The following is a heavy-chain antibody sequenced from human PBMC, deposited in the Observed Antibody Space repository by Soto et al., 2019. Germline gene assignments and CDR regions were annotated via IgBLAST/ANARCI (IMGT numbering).Heavy chain of an antibody. J-gene: IGHJ4*02. CDR3: AKEEPRHIVVASYYFDY. Sequence: QVQLVESGGGVVQPGRSLRLSCAASGFTFSSYGMHWVRQAPGKGLEWVAVISYDGSNKYYADSVKGRFTISRDNSKNTLYLQMNSLRAEATAVYYCAKEEPRHIVVASYYFDYWGQGTLVTVSS. V-gene: IGHV3-30*18. CDR1: GFTFSSYG. D-gene: IGHD2-21*01. CDR2: ISYDGSNK.